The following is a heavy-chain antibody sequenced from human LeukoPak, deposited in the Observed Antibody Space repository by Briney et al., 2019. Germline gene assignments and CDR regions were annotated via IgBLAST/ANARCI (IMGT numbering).Heavy chain of an antibody. CDR1: GGSISSYY. CDR2: IYTSGGT. D-gene: IGHD2-15*01. CDR3: AREGCSGGSCYYYYYYYMDV. J-gene: IGHJ6*03. V-gene: IGHV4-4*07. Sequence: SETLSLTCTVSGGSISSYYWSWIRQPAGKGLEWIGRIYTSGGTNYNPSLKSRVTMSVDTSKNQFSLKLSSVTAADTAVYYCAREGCSGGSCYYYYYYYMDVWGKGTTVTVSS.